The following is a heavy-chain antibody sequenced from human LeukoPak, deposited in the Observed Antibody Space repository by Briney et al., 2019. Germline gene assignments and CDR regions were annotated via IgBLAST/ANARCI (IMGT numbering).Heavy chain of an antibody. Sequence: SETLSLTCTVSGGSISSSSYYWGWIRQPPGKGLEWIGSIYYSGSTYYKSSLKSRVTVSVGTSKNQFSLKLSSVTAADTAVYYCARRTYYYASGSYSPPRYWGQGTLVTVSS. V-gene: IGHV4-39*01. J-gene: IGHJ4*02. CDR3: ARRTYYYASGSYSPPRY. CDR2: IYYSGST. D-gene: IGHD3-10*01. CDR1: GGSISSSSYY.